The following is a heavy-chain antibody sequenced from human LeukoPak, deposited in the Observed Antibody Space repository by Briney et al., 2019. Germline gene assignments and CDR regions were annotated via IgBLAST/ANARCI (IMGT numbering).Heavy chain of an antibody. V-gene: IGHV4-39*01. Sequence: SETLSLTCTVSGGSISSSAYYRGWIRQPPGKGLEWIGSIYYSGSTYSNPSLKSRVTISVDTSKNQFSLKLNSVTAADTAVYYCARNPLRNYDYYYYMDVWGKGTTVTVSS. D-gene: IGHD1-14*01. J-gene: IGHJ6*03. CDR1: GGSISSSAYY. CDR2: IYYSGST. CDR3: ARNPLRNYDYYYYMDV.